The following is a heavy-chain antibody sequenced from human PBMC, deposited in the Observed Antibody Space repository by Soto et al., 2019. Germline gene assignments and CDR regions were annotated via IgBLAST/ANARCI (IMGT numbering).Heavy chain of an antibody. D-gene: IGHD3-22*01. CDR1: GGTFSSYA. Sequence: ASVKVSCKASGGTFSSYAISWVRQAPGQGLEWMGGIIPIFGTANYAQKFQGRVTITADESTSTAYMELSSLRSEDTAVYYCARGPSYYDSSGYLYYFDYWGQGTLVTVSS. V-gene: IGHV1-69*13. J-gene: IGHJ4*02. CDR3: ARGPSYYDSSGYLYYFDY. CDR2: IIPIFGTA.